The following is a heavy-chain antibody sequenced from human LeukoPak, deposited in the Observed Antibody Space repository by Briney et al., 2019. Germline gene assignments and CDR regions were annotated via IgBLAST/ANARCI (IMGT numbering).Heavy chain of an antibody. CDR3: ARKDYFYY. CDR2: INPNSSGT. Sequence: GASVKVSCKASGYTFTGYYMHWVRQAPGQGLEWTGWINPNSSGTSYAQKFQGRVTMTRDTSISTAYMELSGLTSDDTAIYYCARKDYFYYWGQGTLVTVSS. J-gene: IGHJ4*02. V-gene: IGHV1-2*02. CDR1: GYTFTGYY.